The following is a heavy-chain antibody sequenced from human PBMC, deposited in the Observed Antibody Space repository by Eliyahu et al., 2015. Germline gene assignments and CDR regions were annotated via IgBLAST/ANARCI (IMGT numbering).Heavy chain of an antibody. CDR1: GYTFTSYX. J-gene: IGHJ4*02. Sequence: QVQLVQSGAEVKKPGASVKVSCKASGYTFTSYXXSWVRQAPGQGLEWMGWISAYNGNTNYAQKLQGRVTMTTDTSTSTAYMELRSLRSDDTAVYYCARKARVDYYGSGSPPYYFDYWGQGTLVTVSS. V-gene: IGHV1-18*01. CDR2: ISAYNGNT. CDR3: ARKARVDYYGSGSPPYYFDY. D-gene: IGHD3-10*01.